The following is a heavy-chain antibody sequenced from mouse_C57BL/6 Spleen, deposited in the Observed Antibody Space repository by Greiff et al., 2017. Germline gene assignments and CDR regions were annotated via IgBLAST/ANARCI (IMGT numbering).Heavy chain of an antibody. J-gene: IGHJ4*01. CDR3: ARSYDYDDGDAMDY. CDR2: INPNNGGT. D-gene: IGHD2-4*01. V-gene: IGHV1-22*01. CDR1: GYTFTDYN. Sequence: EVKLQESGPELVKPGASVKMSCKASGYTFTDYNMHWVKQSHGKSLEWIGYINPNNGGTSYNQKFKGKATLTVNKSSSTAYMELRSLTSEDSAVYYCARSYDYDDGDAMDYWGQGTSVTVSS.